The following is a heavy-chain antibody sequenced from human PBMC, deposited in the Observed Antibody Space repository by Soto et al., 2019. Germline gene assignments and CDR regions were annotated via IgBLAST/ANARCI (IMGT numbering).Heavy chain of an antibody. V-gene: IGHV1-8*01. CDR2: INPNSGNT. CDR3: ARELQEAVAGTLYSGWFDP. Sequence: QVQLVQSGAEVKKPGASVKVSCKASGYTFTSYDINWVRQATGQGLEWMGWINPNSGNTGYAQKFQGRVTLTRNTAIGTAYMELSSLRSEDTVVYYCARELQEAVAGTLYSGWFDPWGQGPLVTVSS. J-gene: IGHJ5*01. CDR1: GYTFTSYD. D-gene: IGHD6-19*01.